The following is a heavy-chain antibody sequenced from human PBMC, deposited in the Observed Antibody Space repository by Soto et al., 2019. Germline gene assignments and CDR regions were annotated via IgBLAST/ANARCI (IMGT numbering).Heavy chain of an antibody. CDR3: AKDVTMIVVAYGMDV. D-gene: IGHD3-22*01. Sequence: TGGSLRLSCAASGFTFSSYTMSWVRQAPGKRLEWVSAITSSGGTYYAHSVKGRFTISRDNSKNTLYLHMNSLRAEDTAVYYCAKDVTMIVVAYGMDVWGQGTTVTVSS. CDR1: GFTFSSYT. J-gene: IGHJ6*02. CDR2: ITSSGGT. V-gene: IGHV3-23*01.